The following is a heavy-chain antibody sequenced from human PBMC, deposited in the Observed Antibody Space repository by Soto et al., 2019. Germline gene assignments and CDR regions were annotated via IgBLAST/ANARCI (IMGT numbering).Heavy chain of an antibody. CDR2: ISAYNGNT. V-gene: IGHV1-18*01. D-gene: IGHD6-19*01. CDR1: VYTFTSYG. J-gene: IGHJ4*02. Sequence: ASGKVSCKASVYTFTSYGISWVRQAPGQGLEWMGWISAYNGNTNYAQKLQGRVTMTTDTSTSTAYMELRSLRAEDTAVYYCARGVGTASGWPRQHGYFDYWGQGTLVTVSS. CDR3: ARGVGTASGWPRQHGYFDY.